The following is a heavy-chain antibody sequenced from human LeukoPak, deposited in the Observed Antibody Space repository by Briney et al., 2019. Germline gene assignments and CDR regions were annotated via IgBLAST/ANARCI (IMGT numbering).Heavy chain of an antibody. CDR3: ARDLEMATTGFDY. V-gene: IGHV3-21*01. CDR2: ISSRSNYM. CDR1: GFTVSSNY. Sequence: GGSLRLSCAVSGFTVSSNYMSWVRQAPGKGLEWVSYISSRSNYMYYADSVKGRFTISRDNSKNSVFLQMNSLRAEDTAVYYCARDLEMATTGFDYWGQGTLVTVSS. D-gene: IGHD5-24*01. J-gene: IGHJ4*02.